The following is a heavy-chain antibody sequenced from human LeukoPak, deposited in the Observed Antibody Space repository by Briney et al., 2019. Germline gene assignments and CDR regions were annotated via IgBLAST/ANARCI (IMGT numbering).Heavy chain of an antibody. J-gene: IGHJ6*02. CDR1: GGSISSYY. CDR3: ARFKGDQSYYYYGMDV. CDR2: IYYSGST. D-gene: IGHD2-2*01. V-gene: IGHV4-59*12. Sequence: PSETLSLTCTVSGGSISSYYWSWIRQPLGKGLEWIGYIYYSGSTNYNPSLKSRVTISVDTSKNQFSLKLSSVTAADTAVYYCARFKGDQSYYYYGMDVWGQGTTVTVSS.